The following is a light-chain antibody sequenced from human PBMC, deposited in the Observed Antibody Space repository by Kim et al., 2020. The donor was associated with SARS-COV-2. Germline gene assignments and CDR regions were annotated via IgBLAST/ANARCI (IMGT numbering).Light chain of an antibody. Sequence: SASGGDRVTITCRASQSISSWLAWYQQKPGKAPKLLIYKASSLESGVPSRFSGSGSGTEFTFTISSLQPDDFATYYCQQYNSYSYTFGQGTKLEI. CDR2: KAS. CDR3: QQYNSYSYT. V-gene: IGKV1-5*03. J-gene: IGKJ2*01. CDR1: QSISSW.